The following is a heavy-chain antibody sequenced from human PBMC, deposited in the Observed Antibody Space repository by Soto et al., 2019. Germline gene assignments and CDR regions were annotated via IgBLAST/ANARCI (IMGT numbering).Heavy chain of an antibody. CDR2: IYWDDDK. D-gene: IGHD1-7*01. J-gene: IGHJ4*02. Sequence: QITLKESGPPLVKPTQTLTLTCTFSGFSLSTSGVGVGWIRQPPGKALEWLALIYWDDDKRYSPSLKSRLTXTXGTSKNQVVLTMTNMDPVDTATYFCTRFTGTTGLDYWGQGTLVTVSS. CDR1: GFSLSTSGVG. CDR3: TRFTGTTGLDY. V-gene: IGHV2-5*02.